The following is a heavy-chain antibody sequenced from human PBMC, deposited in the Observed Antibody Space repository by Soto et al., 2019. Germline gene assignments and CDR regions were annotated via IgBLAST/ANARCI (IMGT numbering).Heavy chain of an antibody. CDR1: GYTFTSYD. CDR2: MNPNSGNT. J-gene: IGHJ6*02. CDR3: VRGVGSYDFWSGYYTGGGGMDV. D-gene: IGHD3-3*01. V-gene: IGHV1-8*01. Sequence: GASVKVSCKASGYTFTSYDINWVRQATGQGLEWMGWMNPNSGNTGNAQKFQGRVTMTRNTSISTAYMELSSLRSEDTAVYYCVRGVGSYDFWSGYYTGGGGMDVWGQGTTVTVSS.